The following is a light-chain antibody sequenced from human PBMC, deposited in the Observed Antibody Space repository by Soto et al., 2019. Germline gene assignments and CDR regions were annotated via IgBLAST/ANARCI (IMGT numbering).Light chain of an antibody. CDR2: EVS. Sequence: QSALTQPPSASGSPGQSVAISCTGTSSDVGGYNYVSWFQQHPGKAPKLLIYEVSKRPSGVPDRFSGSKSGNTASLTVSGLQAEDEADYYCCSYGGRTNLVFGGGTKLTVL. V-gene: IGLV2-8*01. J-gene: IGLJ2*01. CDR3: CSYGGRTNLV. CDR1: SSDVGGYNY.